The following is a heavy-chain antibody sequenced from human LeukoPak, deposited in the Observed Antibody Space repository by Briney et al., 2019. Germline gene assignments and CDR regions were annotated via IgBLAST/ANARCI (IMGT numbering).Heavy chain of an antibody. CDR1: GFTFSDYY. J-gene: IGHJ4*02. CDR3: ARDLSTESYYYDSSGTVDY. Sequence: GGSLRLSCAASGFTFSDYYMSWIRQAPGKGLEWVSYISSSGSTIYYADSVKGRFTISRDNAKNSLYLRMNSLRAEDTAVYYCARDLSTESYYYDSSGTVDYWGQGTLVTVSS. D-gene: IGHD3-22*01. CDR2: ISSSGSTI. V-gene: IGHV3-11*01.